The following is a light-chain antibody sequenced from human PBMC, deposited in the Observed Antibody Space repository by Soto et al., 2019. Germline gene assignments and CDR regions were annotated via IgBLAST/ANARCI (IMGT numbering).Light chain of an antibody. J-gene: IGLJ3*02. Sequence: QLVLTQSPSASASLGASVKLTCTLSSGQSSYAIAWHQQQPEKGPRYLMNVNSDGSHSKGDGIPDRFSGSSSGAERYLTISSLQSEDEADYYCQTWGTGIRVFGGGTKLTVL. CDR2: VNSDGSH. CDR1: SGQSSYA. V-gene: IGLV4-69*01. CDR3: QTWGTGIRV.